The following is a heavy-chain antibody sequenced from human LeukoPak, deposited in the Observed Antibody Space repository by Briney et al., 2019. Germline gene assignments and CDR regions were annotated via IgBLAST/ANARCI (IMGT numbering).Heavy chain of an antibody. CDR2: ISWDDDK. CDR1: GFSLSTSGVG. J-gene: IGHJ4*02. Sequence: SGPTLVKPTQTLTLTCTFSGFSLSTSGVGVGWIRQPPGKALEWLALISWDDDKRYSPSLKRRFTITKDTSKNQVVLTMTNMDPVDTATYYCAHRHSTYYFDYWGQGTLVTVSS. CDR3: AHRHSTYYFDY. V-gene: IGHV2-5*02.